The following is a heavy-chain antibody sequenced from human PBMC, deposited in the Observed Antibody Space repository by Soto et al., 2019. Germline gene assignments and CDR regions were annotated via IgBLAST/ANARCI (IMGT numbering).Heavy chain of an antibody. D-gene: IGHD5-18*01. CDR2: INHSGST. Sequence: SETLSLTCAVYGGPFSGYYWSWIRQPPGKGLEWIGEINHSGSTNYNPSLKSRVTISVDTSKNQFSLKLSSVTAADTAVYYCARSQAWIQVCFDPWGQGTLVTVSS. V-gene: IGHV4-34*01. CDR3: ARSQAWIQVCFDP. CDR1: GGPFSGYY. J-gene: IGHJ5*02.